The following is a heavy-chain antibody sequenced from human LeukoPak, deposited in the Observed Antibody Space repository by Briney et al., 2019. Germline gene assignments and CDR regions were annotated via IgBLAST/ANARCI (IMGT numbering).Heavy chain of an antibody. CDR3: ARDVDTAMVQQYYYYGMDG. D-gene: IGHD5-18*01. CDR1: GFTFDDYG. J-gene: IGHJ6*02. V-gene: IGHV3-20*01. Sequence: GGSLRLSCAASGFTFDDYGMSWVRQAPGKGVEWGSGINWNGGSTGYADSVKGGFTISRDNDKNSLYLQMNSLRAEDTALYHCARDVDTAMVQQYYYYGMDGWGQGTTVTVS. CDR2: INWNGGST.